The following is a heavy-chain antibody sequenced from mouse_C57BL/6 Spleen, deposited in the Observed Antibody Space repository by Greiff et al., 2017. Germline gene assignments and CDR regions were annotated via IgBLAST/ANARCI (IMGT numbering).Heavy chain of an antibody. V-gene: IGHV1-69*01. J-gene: IGHJ2*01. CDR3: ARGGKLVPSSSVDY. CDR2: IDPSDSYT. CDR1: GYTFTSYW. Sequence: QVQLQQPGAELVMPGASVKLSCKASGYTFTSYWMHWVKQRPGQGLEWIGEIDPSDSYTNYNQKFKGKSTLTVDKSSSTAYMQLSSLTSEDSAVYYCARGGKLVPSSSVDYWGQGTTLTVSS. D-gene: IGHD4-1*01.